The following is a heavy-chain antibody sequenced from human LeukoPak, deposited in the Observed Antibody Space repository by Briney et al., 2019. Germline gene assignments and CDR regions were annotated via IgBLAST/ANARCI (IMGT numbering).Heavy chain of an antibody. Sequence: SETLSLTCAVYGGSFSGYYWSWIRQPPGKGLEWVGEINHSGTTNYNPSLKSRVTMSIDTSKNQFSLKMTSVTAADTAFYYCAREPLTQIGFDTWGQGTLVTVSS. CDR3: AREPLTQIGFDT. J-gene: IGHJ4*02. D-gene: IGHD1-20*01. V-gene: IGHV4-34*01. CDR1: GGSFSGYY. CDR2: INHSGTT.